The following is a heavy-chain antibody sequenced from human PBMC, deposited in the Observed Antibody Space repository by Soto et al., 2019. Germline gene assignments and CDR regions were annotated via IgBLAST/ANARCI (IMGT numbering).Heavy chain of an antibody. J-gene: IGHJ5*02. Sequence: QVQLQESGPGLVKPSGTLSLTCTISGDSISSNNWWNWVRQPPGKGLEWIGEIYDSGSTNYNPSLKSRVTISVDKSKNQFSLKLTSMTAAETAVYYCATRLLAWGQGTLVTVSS. CDR1: GDSISSNNW. CDR2: IYDSGST. V-gene: IGHV4-4*02. D-gene: IGHD2-15*01. CDR3: ATRLLA.